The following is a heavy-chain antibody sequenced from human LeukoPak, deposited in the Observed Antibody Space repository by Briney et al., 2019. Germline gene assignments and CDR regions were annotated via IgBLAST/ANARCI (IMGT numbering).Heavy chain of an antibody. CDR3: ARRLTQYDCFDP. Sequence: SQTLSLTCAISGDSVSSNSVTWNWIRQSPSRGLEWLGRTYYRSTWYNDCAVSVRGRITVNPDTSKNQFSLHLDSVTPEDTAVYYCARRLTQYDCFDPWGQGILVTVSS. D-gene: IGHD2-2*01. J-gene: IGHJ5*02. V-gene: IGHV6-1*01. CDR1: GDSVSSNSVT. CDR2: TYYRSTWYN.